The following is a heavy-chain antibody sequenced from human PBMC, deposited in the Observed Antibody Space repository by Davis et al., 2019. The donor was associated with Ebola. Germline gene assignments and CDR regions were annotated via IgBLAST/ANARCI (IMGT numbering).Heavy chain of an antibody. Sequence: GGSLRLSCAASGFTFSSYGMHWVRPAPGKGLEWVAVISYDGSNKYYADSVKGRFTISRDNSKNTLYLQMNSLRAEDKAVYYCAKGRGPYYYYGMDVWGQGTTVTVSS. D-gene: IGHD3/OR15-3a*01. J-gene: IGHJ6*02. CDR3: AKGRGPYYYYGMDV. CDR2: ISYDGSNK. V-gene: IGHV3-30*18. CDR1: GFTFSSYG.